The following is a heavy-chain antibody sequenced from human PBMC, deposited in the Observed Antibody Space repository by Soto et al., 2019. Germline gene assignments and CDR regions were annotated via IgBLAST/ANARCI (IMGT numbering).Heavy chain of an antibody. J-gene: IGHJ1*01. V-gene: IGHV1-46*01. Sequence: GASVKVSCKASGYTLTSYYMHWVRQAPGQGLEWMGIINPSGGSTSYAQKFQGRVTMTRDTSTSTVYMELSSLKSEDTAVYYCARDYTDYYGSRGSPGYWGQGTLVTVSS. CDR1: GYTLTSYY. D-gene: IGHD3-22*01. CDR2: INPSGGST. CDR3: ARDYTDYYGSRGSPGY.